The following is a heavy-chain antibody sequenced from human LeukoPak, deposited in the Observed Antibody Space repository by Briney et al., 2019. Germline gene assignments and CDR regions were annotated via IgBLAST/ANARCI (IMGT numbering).Heavy chain of an antibody. J-gene: IGHJ4*02. V-gene: IGHV3-33*06. CDR3: AKVSYDFWSGYKSFDY. D-gene: IGHD3-3*01. CDR2: IWFDGIRE. CDR1: GFTLSNYG. Sequence: GGSLRLSCAASGFTLSNYGIHWVRQAPGKGLEWVAVIWFDGIREYYADSVKGRFTISRDNSKNTVYLQMNSLRAEDTAVYYCAKVSYDFWSGYKSFDYWGQGTLVTVSS.